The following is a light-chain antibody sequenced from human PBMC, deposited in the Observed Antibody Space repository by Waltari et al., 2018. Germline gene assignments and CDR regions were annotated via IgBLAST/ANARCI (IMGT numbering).Light chain of an antibody. CDR1: RSDVGTYNY. Sequence: QSALTQPRSVSGSPGQSITISCTGTRSDVGTYNYVSWYQQYPGKAPKLMIYDVTKRPSVVPDRFSCSKSCNTASLTISGLQSEDEADYYCCSYAGRYSVLFGGGTKLTVL. CDR3: CSYAGRYSVL. J-gene: IGLJ2*01. CDR2: DVT. V-gene: IGLV2-11*01.